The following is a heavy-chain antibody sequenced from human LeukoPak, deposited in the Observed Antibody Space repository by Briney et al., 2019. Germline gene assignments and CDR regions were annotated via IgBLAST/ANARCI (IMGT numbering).Heavy chain of an antibody. D-gene: IGHD6-6*01. Sequence: PGGSLRLSCAASGFTVSSNYMSWVRQAPGEGLEWVSVIYSGGSTYYADSVKGRFTISRDNSKNTLYLQMNSLRAEDTAVYYCARGPRQLVLTSWGQGTLVTVSS. J-gene: IGHJ5*02. CDR3: ARGPRQLVLTS. CDR1: GFTVSSNY. CDR2: IYSGGST. V-gene: IGHV3-53*01.